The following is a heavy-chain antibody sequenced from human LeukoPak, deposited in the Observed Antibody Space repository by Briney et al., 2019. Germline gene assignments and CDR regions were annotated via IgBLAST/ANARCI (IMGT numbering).Heavy chain of an antibody. CDR3: ARALVGDGSSIY. CDR2: INQDGVEK. Sequence: GGSLRLSCAASGITFSNYWKSWVRQAPGKGRQWVANINQDGVEKYYVDSVKGRFTISRDNAKNSLYLQMNSLRAEDTAVYFCARALVGDGSSIYWGQGTLVTVSS. J-gene: IGHJ4*02. D-gene: IGHD2-15*01. CDR1: GITFSNYW. V-gene: IGHV3-7*05.